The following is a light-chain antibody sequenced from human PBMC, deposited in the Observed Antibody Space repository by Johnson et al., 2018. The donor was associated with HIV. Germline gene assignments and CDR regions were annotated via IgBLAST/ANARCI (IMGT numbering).Light chain of an antibody. CDR1: SSNIGNNY. Sequence: HSVLTQPPSVSAAPGQKVTISCSGSSSNIGNNYVSWYQQLPGTAPKLLIYENNKRPSGIPDRFSGSKSGTSATLGITGLQTGDEADYYCETWAFSGRAYVFGTGTKVTVL. V-gene: IGLV1-51*02. J-gene: IGLJ1*01. CDR3: ETWAFSGRAYV. CDR2: ENN.